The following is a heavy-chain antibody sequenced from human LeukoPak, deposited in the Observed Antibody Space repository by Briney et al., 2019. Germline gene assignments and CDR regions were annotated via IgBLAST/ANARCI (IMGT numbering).Heavy chain of an antibody. CDR2: IYSGGST. J-gene: IGHJ3*02. CDR1: GFTVSSNY. D-gene: IGHD5-12*01. CDR3: ARDRITLSGLVAFDI. Sequence: GGSLRLSCAASGFTVSSNYMSWVRQAPGKGLEWVSIIYSGGSTYYADSVKGRFTIARDNSKNTLYLQMNSLRAEDTAVYYCARDRITLSGLVAFDIWGQGTMVTVSS. V-gene: IGHV3-66*01.